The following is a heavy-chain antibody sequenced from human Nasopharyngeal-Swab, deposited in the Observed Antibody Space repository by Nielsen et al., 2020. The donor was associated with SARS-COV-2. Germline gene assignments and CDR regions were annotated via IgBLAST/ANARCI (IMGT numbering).Heavy chain of an antibody. J-gene: IGHJ4*02. Sequence: GESLKISCAASGFTFSSYSMNWVRQAPGKGLEWVSYISSSSSTIYYADSVKGRFTISRDNAKNSLYLQMNGLRDEDTAVYYCARKAAFDWGQGTLVTVSS. V-gene: IGHV3-48*02. CDR1: GFTFSSYS. CDR3: ARKAAFD. D-gene: IGHD6-25*01. CDR2: ISSSSSTI.